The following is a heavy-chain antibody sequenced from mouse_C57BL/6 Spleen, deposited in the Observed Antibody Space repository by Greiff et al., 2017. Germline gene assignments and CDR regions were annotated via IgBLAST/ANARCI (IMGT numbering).Heavy chain of an antibody. CDR3: TTRGYSYYAMDY. V-gene: IGHV14-4*01. J-gene: IGHJ4*01. CDR1: GFNIKDDY. D-gene: IGHD3-1*01. CDR2: IDPENGDT. Sequence: EVHLVESGAELVRPGASVKLSCTASGFNIKDDYMHWVKQRPEQGLEWIGWIDPENGDTEYASKFQGKATITADTSSNTAYLQLSSLTSEDTAVYYCTTRGYSYYAMDYWGQGTSVTVSS.